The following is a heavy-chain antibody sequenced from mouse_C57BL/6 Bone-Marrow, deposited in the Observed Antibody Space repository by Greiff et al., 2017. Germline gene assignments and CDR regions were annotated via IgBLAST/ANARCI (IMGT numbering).Heavy chain of an antibody. CDR2: INPGSGGT. J-gene: IGHJ2*01. Sequence: QVQLQQSGAELVRPGTSVKVSCKASGYAFTNYLIEWVKQRPGQGLEWIGVINPGSGGTDYNEKFKGKATLTADKSSSTAYMQLSSLTSEDSAVYFCAKNYGSSYYCDYWGQGTTLTVSS. V-gene: IGHV1-54*01. CDR1: GYAFTNYL. D-gene: IGHD1-1*01. CDR3: AKNYGSSYYCDY.